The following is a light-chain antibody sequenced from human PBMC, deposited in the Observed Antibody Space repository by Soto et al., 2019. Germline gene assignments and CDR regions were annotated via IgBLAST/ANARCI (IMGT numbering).Light chain of an antibody. Sequence: DIQMTQSPSTLSASVGDRVTITCRASESISYFLAWYQPKPAKVPKILSYDASNLGSGVPSRFSGRGLGTDFTLTISRLRTEDLATYYCQQSFSTLTFGQGTRLVI. CDR1: ESISYF. V-gene: IGKV1-5*01. J-gene: IGKJ5*01. CDR3: QQSFSTLT. CDR2: DAS.